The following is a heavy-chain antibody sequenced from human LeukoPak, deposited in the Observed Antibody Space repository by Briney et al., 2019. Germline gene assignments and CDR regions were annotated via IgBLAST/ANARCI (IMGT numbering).Heavy chain of an antibody. Sequence: PGGSLRLSCAASGFTFSTYSMNWVRQAPGKGLGWVSSISSSSSYIYYADSVKGRFTISRDNSKNTLYLQMNSLRAEDTAVYYCASAAGYSYGYPWHYWGQGTLVTVSS. CDR2: ISSSSSYI. D-gene: IGHD5-18*01. CDR1: GFTFSTYS. V-gene: IGHV3-21*04. J-gene: IGHJ4*02. CDR3: ASAAGYSYGYPWHY.